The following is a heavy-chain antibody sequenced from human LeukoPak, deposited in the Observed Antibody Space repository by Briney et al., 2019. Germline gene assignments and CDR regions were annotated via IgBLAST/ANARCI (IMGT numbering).Heavy chain of an antibody. Sequence: SGGSLRLSCAASEFTFSNYAISWVRQAPGKGLEWVSAISGSGGSTYYADSVKGRFTISRDSSKNTLYLQMNSLRAEDTAVYYCAKHRSAWYVRDYFDYWGQGTLVTVSS. CDR2: ISGSGGST. CDR1: EFTFSNYA. CDR3: AKHRSAWYVRDYFDY. D-gene: IGHD6-19*01. J-gene: IGHJ4*02. V-gene: IGHV3-23*01.